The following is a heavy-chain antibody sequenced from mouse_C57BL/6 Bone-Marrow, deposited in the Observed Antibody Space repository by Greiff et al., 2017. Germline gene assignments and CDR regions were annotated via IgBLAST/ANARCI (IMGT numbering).Heavy chain of an antibody. J-gene: IGHJ2*01. Sequence: QVQLQQPGAELVKPGASVKVSCKASGYTFTSYWMHWVKQRPGQGLEWIGRIHPSDSATNYNQKFKGKATLTVDKSSSTAYMQLSSLTSEDSAVYYWAIEFITTVVADYWGQGTTLTVSS. D-gene: IGHD1-1*01. V-gene: IGHV1-74*01. CDR3: AIEFITTVVADY. CDR2: IHPSDSAT. CDR1: GYTFTSYW.